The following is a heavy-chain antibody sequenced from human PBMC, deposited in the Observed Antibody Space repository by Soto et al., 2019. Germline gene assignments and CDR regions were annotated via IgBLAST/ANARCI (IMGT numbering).Heavy chain of an antibody. V-gene: IGHV3-7*05. J-gene: IGHJ4*02. CDR1: GFTFGDYW. CDR2: IKTDGSEI. Sequence: EVQLVESGGGLVQPGESLRLSCTASGFTFGDYWMNWVRQAPGKGLEWVANIKTDGSEINYVDSVKGRFTISRDNARNSLYLQMNSLRVEDTAVYYCAVGIGWKSDFWGPGTHVTVSS. CDR3: AVGIGWKSDF. D-gene: IGHD1-1*01.